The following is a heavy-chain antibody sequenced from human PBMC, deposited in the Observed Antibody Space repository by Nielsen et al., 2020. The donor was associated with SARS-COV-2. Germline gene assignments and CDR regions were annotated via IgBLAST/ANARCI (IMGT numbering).Heavy chain of an antibody. CDR1: RNYA. CDR3: ARSSGSAFDI. CDR2: ISYSGETT. Sequence: GESLKISCAASRNYAMSWVRQAPGKGLEWVSAISYSGETTYYADSVKGRFTVSRDNSKNTLYLQMNSLRAEDTAVYYCARSSGSAFDIWGQGTMVTVSS. J-gene: IGHJ3*02. D-gene: IGHD6-19*01. V-gene: IGHV3-23*01.